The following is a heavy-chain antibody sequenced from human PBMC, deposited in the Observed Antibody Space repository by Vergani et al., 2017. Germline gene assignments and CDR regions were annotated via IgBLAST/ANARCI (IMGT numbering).Heavy chain of an antibody. V-gene: IGHV3-11*01. D-gene: IGHD3-22*01. Sequence: VQLVESGGGLVQPGRSLRLSCAASGFTFSDYYMSWIRQAPGKGLEWVSYISSSGSTIYYADSVKGRFTISRDNAKNSLYLQMNSLRADDTSVYYCARDLHYDSSGYPGYWGQGTLVTVSS. CDR3: ARDLHYDSSGYPGY. CDR1: GFTFSDYY. CDR2: ISSSGSTI. J-gene: IGHJ4*02.